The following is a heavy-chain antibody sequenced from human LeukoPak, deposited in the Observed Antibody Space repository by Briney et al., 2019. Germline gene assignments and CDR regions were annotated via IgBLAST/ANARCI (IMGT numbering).Heavy chain of an antibody. CDR2: IHSSGST. J-gene: IGHJ4*02. D-gene: IGHD6-13*01. V-gene: IGHV4-59*08. Sequence: SETLSLTCTVSGGSISGYYWGWIRQSPGKGLEWIGYIHSSGSTNYNASPNSRLTISVDTSKNQFSLKLTSVTATDTAVYYCARRLRLSSSWAYFDFWGQGTPVTVSS. CDR3: ARRLRLSSSWAYFDF. CDR1: GGSISGYY.